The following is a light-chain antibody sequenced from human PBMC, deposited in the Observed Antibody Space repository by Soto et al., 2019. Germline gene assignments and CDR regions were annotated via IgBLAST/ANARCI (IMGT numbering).Light chain of an antibody. Sequence: DIQMTQSPSSLSASVEERVIITCRASQSISNHLNWYQQKPGKAPKLLIFAASSLQSGVPSRFSGSRSGPDFTLTISSXQPEDFATYYCQQSYSSPPTFGQGTKVDTK. J-gene: IGKJ1*01. V-gene: IGKV1-39*01. CDR3: QQSYSSPPT. CDR1: QSISNH. CDR2: AAS.